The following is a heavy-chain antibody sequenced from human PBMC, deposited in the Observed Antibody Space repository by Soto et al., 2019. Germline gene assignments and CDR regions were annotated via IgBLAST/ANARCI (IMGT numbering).Heavy chain of an antibody. CDR2: IYNGGSA. Sequence: QVQLQESGPGLVKPSGTLSLTCAVSGGSISSSDWWSWGRQPPGKGLEWIGEIYNGGSANYTPSLKSRVTLSVDKSKDPFTLTLSAVPATHTAVYYCASPSGSPIGKWGQGTLVTVSS. V-gene: IGHV4-4*02. CDR3: ASPSGSPIGK. D-gene: IGHD1-26*01. CDR1: GGSISSSDW. J-gene: IGHJ4*02.